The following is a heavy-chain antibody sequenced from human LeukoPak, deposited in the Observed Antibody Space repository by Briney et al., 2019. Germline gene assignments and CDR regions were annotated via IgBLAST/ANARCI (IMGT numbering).Heavy chain of an antibody. J-gene: IGHJ6*02. V-gene: IGHV4-34*01. Sequence: SETPSLTCAVYGGSFSGYYWSWIRQPPGKGLEWIGEINHSGSTNYNPSLKSRVTISVDTSKNQFSLKLSSVTAADTAVYYCARVPYYYYYGMDVWGQGTTVTVSS. CDR3: ARVPYYYYYGMDV. CDR1: GGSFSGYY. CDR2: INHSGST.